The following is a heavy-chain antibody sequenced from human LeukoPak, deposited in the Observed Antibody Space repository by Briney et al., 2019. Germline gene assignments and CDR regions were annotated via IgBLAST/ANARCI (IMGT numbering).Heavy chain of an antibody. CDR2: INPKSGGT. J-gene: IGHJ3*02. D-gene: IGHD3-10*01. Sequence: ASVKVSCKASGYTFTGYYIHWVRQAPGQGPEWMGWINPKSGGTKYAQKFQGRVTMTRDTSTSTVYMELSSLRSEDTAVYYCARDKSLLRGVITDGAFDIWGQGTMVTVSS. CDR1: GYTFTGYY. V-gene: IGHV1-2*02. CDR3: ARDKSLLRGVITDGAFDI.